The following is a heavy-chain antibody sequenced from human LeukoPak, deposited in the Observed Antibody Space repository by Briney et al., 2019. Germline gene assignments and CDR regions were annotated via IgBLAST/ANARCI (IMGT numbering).Heavy chain of an antibody. D-gene: IGHD2-15*01. CDR1: GFTFSSYS. CDR3: ARVHDCSGGSCYPDAFDI. V-gene: IGHV3-21*01. Sequence: GGSLRLSCAASGFTFSSYSMNWVRQAPGKGLEWVSSISSSSSYIYYADSVKGRFTISGDNAKNSLYLQMNRLRAEDTAVYYCARVHDCSGGSCYPDAFDIWGQGTMVTVSS. CDR2: ISSSSSYI. J-gene: IGHJ3*02.